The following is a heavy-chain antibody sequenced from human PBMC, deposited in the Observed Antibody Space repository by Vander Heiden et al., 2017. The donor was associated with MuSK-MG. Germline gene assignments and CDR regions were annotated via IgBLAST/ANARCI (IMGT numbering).Heavy chain of an antibody. J-gene: IGHJ4*02. V-gene: IGHV3-23*01. Sequence: EVQLLESGGGWVQPGGSLRPSGASSGFPFSSYAIGWVRQAPGKGLECVSAIGGSGGSTCYADSVKGRFTISRDNSKNTLYLQMNSLRAEDTAVYYCAKYRIAAAGVDYWGQGTLVTVSS. CDR3: AKYRIAAAGVDY. CDR1: GFPFSSYA. CDR2: IGGSGGST. D-gene: IGHD6-13*01.